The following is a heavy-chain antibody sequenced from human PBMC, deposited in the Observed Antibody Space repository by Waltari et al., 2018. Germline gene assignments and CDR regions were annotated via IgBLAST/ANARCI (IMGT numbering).Heavy chain of an antibody. Sequence: EVQLVESGGGLVQPGGSLRVSCTASEFIFSNYWMSWVRQAPGKEPEWVANRGEDGTEKYYVHSVKGRFTISRDNVKNSLYLEMNSLRADDTAMYYCTRSGGASAFDIWGQGTMVTVSS. CDR2: RGEDGTEK. CDR3: TRSGGASAFDI. J-gene: IGHJ3*02. D-gene: IGHD1-1*01. CDR1: EFIFSNYW. V-gene: IGHV3-7*02.